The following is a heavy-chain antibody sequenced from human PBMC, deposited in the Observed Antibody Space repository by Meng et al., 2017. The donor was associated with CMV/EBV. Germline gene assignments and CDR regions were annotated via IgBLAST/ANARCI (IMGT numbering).Heavy chain of an antibody. CDR3: ARAAGSSSGWYGDDY. CDR2: INHSGST. V-gene: IGHV4-34*01. CDR1: GGSFSGYY. Sequence: SETLSLTCAVYGGSFSGYYWSWIRQPPGKGLEWIGEINHSGSTNYNPSLKSRVTISVDTSKNQFSLKLSSVTAADTAVYYCARAAGSSSGWYGDDYWGQGTLVTVSS. D-gene: IGHD6-19*01. J-gene: IGHJ4*02.